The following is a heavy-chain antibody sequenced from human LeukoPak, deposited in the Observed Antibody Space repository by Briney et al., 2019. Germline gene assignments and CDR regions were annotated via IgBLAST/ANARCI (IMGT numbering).Heavy chain of an antibody. Sequence: SETLSLTCSVSGGSISSNSYYWGWIRQPPGKGLEWIGNIHYSGSTNYNPSLKSRVTIFVDTSKNHFSLRLTSVTAADTAVYFCARRWGAGRVRQTSEWFDPWGQGALVTVSS. CDR1: GGSISSNSYY. CDR2: IHYSGST. CDR3: ARRWGAGRVRQTSEWFDP. V-gene: IGHV4-39*02. D-gene: IGHD6-6*01. J-gene: IGHJ5*02.